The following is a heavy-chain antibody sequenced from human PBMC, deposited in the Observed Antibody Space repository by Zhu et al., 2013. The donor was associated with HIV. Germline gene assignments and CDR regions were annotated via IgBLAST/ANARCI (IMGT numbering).Heavy chain of an antibody. CDR2: INPNSGGT. Sequence: QVQLVQSGAEVKKPGASVKVSCKASGYIFTGYYIHWVRQAPAQGLEWMGWINPNSGGTNYAQKFQGRVTMTRDTSISTAYMELSRLRSDDTAVYYCARDAGYYDSSGYRRTYYFDYVGPGNPGHRLL. CDR1: GYIFTGYY. CDR3: ARDAGYYDSSGYRRTYYFDY. D-gene: IGHD3-22*01. J-gene: IGHJ4*02. V-gene: IGHV1-2*02.